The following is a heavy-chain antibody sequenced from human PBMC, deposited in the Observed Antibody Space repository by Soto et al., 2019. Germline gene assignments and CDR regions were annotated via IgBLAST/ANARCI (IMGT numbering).Heavy chain of an antibody. V-gene: IGHV4-59*08. CDR3: ARRHDFWSGYLYFDY. CDR1: GGSISSYY. J-gene: IGHJ4*02. D-gene: IGHD3-3*01. Sequence: SDTLSLTCTVSGGSISSYYWSWIRQPPGKGLEWIGYIYYSGSTNYNPSLKSRVTISVDTSKNQFSLKLSSVTAADTAVYYCARRHDFWSGYLYFDYWGQGTLVTVSS. CDR2: IYYSGST.